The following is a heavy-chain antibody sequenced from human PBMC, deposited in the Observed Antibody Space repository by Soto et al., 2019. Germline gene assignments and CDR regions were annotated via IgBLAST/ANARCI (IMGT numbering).Heavy chain of an antibody. V-gene: IGHV3-21*06. CDR2: VSGSSSYI. Sequence: PAGCLEGCXVDCGGNLRNFNMIWVRQAPGKGLEWVSSVSGSSSYIYYADSVKGRFTVSRDNANNLVFLQMNGLRPEDTAMYYCARDLRGHYGPWGQGTMVTVSS. J-gene: IGHJ3*01. D-gene: IGHD4-17*01. CDR1: GGNLRNFN. CDR3: ARDLRGHYGP.